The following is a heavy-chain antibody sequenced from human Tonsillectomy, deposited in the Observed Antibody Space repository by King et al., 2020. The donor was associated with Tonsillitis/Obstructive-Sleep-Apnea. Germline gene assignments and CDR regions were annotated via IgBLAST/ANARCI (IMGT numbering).Heavy chain of an antibody. CDR3: ARDESVGDYVLGSYRTIPFDY. CDR1: GYTFTSYG. Sequence: QLVQSGAEVKKPGASVKVSCKASGYTFTSYGISWVRQAPGQGLEWMGWISAYNGNTNYAQKLQGRVTMTTDTSTSTAYMELRSLRSDDTAVYYCARDESVGDYVLGSYRTIPFDYWGQGTLVTVSS. J-gene: IGHJ4*02. CDR2: ISAYNGNT. V-gene: IGHV1-18*01. D-gene: IGHD3-16*02.